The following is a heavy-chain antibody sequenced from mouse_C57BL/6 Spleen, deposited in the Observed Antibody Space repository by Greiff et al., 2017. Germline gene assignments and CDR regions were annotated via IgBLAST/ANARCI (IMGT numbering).Heavy chain of an antibody. D-gene: IGHD4-1*01. J-gene: IGHJ2*01. CDR2: IYPGDGAT. CDR3: ARSGRGNYFDY. Sequence: VQLQQSGPELVKPGASVKISCKASGYAFSSSWMNWVKQRPGKGLEWIGRIYPGDGATNYNGKFKGKATLTADKSASTAYMQLSSLTSEDSAVYFCARSGRGNYFDYWGQGTTLTVSS. CDR1: GYAFSSSW. V-gene: IGHV1-82*01.